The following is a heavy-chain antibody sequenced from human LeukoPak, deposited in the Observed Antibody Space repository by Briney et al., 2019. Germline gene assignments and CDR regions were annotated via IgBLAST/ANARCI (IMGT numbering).Heavy chain of an antibody. Sequence: KASQTLSLTCAISGDSVSSNSAAWNWIRQSPSRGLEWLGRTYYRSKWYNDYAVSVKSRITINPDTSKNQFSLKLSSVTAADTAVYYCARHRHYYDSSGYPFDAFDIWGQGTMVTVSS. J-gene: IGHJ3*02. V-gene: IGHV6-1*01. CDR1: GDSVSSNSAA. CDR3: ARHRHYYDSSGYPFDAFDI. D-gene: IGHD3-22*01. CDR2: TYYRSKWYN.